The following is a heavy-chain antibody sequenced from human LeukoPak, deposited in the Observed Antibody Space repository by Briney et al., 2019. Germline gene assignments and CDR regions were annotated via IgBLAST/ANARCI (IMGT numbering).Heavy chain of an antibody. Sequence: PSETLSLTCAVYGGSFSGYYWGWIRQPPGKGLEWIGEINHSGSTNYNPSLKSRVTISVDTSKNQFSLKLSSVTAADTAVYYCARLEVVTPPYYFDYWGQGTLVTVSS. J-gene: IGHJ4*02. CDR3: ARLEVVTPPYYFDY. V-gene: IGHV4-34*01. D-gene: IGHD4-23*01. CDR1: GGSFSGYY. CDR2: INHSGST.